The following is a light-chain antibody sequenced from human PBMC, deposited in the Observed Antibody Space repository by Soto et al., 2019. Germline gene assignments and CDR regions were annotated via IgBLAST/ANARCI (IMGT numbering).Light chain of an antibody. CDR2: AAS. CDR3: RQLNSYVFT. Sequence: DIQLTQSPSFLSASVGDRVTITCRASQDVSRYLAWYQQKPGKAPNLLIYAASTLRSGVPSRFSGSGSETEFLLTISSLQPEDFATYYCRQLNSYVFTFGPGTKVDIK. V-gene: IGKV1-9*01. CDR1: QDVSRY. J-gene: IGKJ3*01.